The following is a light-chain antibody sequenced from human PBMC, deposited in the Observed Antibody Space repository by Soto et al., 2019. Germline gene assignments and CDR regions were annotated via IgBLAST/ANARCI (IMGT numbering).Light chain of an antibody. CDR2: EVN. Sequence: QSVLTQPASVSGSPGQSITISCTGISSTVETYNLISWYQQYPGKAPKLIIYEVNKRPSGVSDRFSGFKSGDTASLTISGLQAEDESDYCSSYAAGSPSVLFGGGTQLTVL. CDR1: SSTVETYNL. V-gene: IGLV2-23*02. J-gene: IGLJ2*01. CDR3: SSYAAGSPSVL.